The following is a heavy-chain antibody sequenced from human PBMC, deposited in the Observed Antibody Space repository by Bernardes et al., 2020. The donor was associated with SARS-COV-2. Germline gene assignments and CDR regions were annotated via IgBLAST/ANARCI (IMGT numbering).Heavy chain of an antibody. CDR3: ARPALPTAVDGFEI. CDR1: ADSFSSSSYY. D-gene: IGHD2-2*01. Sequence: SETLSLTCTVSADSFSSSSYYWGWLLQPPGKGLEWIGSIHYSGSTYYNPSLTSRVTISVDRSKNQFSLKLRSVTAADTGVYYCARPALPTAVDGFEIWGQGTVVTVSS. V-gene: IGHV4-39*01. J-gene: IGHJ3*02. CDR2: IHYSGST.